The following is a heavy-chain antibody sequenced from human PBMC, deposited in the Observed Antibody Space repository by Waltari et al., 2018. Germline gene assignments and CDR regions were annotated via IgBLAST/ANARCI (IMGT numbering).Heavy chain of an antibody. V-gene: IGHV4-4*07. CDR3: ARAHLGTHFDY. J-gene: IGHJ4*02. CDR1: GGSISSYY. Sequence: QVQLQESGPGLVKPSETLSLTCTVSGGSISSYYWSWIRQPAGKGLAWIWRIYTSGSTNYNPSLKSRVTMAVDTSKNQFSLKLSSVTAADTAVYYCARAHLGTHFDYWGQGTLVTVSS. CDR2: IYTSGST.